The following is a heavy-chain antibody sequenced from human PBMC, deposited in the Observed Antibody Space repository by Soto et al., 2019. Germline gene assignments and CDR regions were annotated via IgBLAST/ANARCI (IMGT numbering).Heavy chain of an antibody. CDR2: ISYDGSNK. CDR3: ARDKWSRGRLDP. Sequence: QVQLVESGGGVVQPGRSLRLSCAASGFTFSSYAMHWVRQAPGKGLEWVAVISYDGSNKYYADSVKGRFTISRDNSKNTLYLQMNSLRAEDTAVYYCARDKWSRGRLDPWGQGTLVTVSS. V-gene: IGHV3-30-3*01. D-gene: IGHD1-26*01. J-gene: IGHJ5*02. CDR1: GFTFSSYA.